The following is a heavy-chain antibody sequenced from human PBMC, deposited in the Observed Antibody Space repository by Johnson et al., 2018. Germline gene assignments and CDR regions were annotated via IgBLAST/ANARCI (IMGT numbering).Heavy chain of an antibody. Sequence: EVQLVETGGGLVQPGGSLRLSCVASGFTFSSSWMHWVRQVPGEGLVWVSRINSDARTIDYADSVKGRFTISRDNAKNTLYLQMDSLRAEDTAVYYCARAGYYRFDYWGPGTLLTVSS. CDR2: INSDARTI. CDR1: GFTFSSSW. J-gene: IGHJ4*02. V-gene: IGHV3-74*01. D-gene: IGHD2/OR15-2a*01. CDR3: ARAGYYRFDY.